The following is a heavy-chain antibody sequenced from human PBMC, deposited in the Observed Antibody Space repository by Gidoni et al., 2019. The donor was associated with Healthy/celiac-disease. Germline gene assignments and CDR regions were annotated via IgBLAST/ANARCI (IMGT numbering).Heavy chain of an antibody. CDR2: IRSKANSYAT. D-gene: IGHD3-22*01. J-gene: IGHJ4*02. V-gene: IGHV3-73*01. Sequence: EVQLVESGGGLVQPGGSLKLSCAASGFTFSGSAMHWVRQASGKGLAWVGRIRSKANSYATAYAASVKGRFTISRDDSKNTAYLQMNSLKTEDTAVYYCTRPLYYYDSSGYSDYWGQGTLVTVSS. CDR3: TRPLYYYDSSGYSDY. CDR1: GFTFSGSA.